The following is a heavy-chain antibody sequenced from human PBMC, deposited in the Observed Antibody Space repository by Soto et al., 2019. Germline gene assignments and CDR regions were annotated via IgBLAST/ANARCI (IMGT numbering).Heavy chain of an antibody. CDR3: ARSRWFGEFAFDY. D-gene: IGHD3-10*01. J-gene: IGHJ4*02. Sequence: SETLSLTCTVSGGSISSGGYYWSWIRQHPGKGLEWIGYIYYSGSTYYNPSLKSRVTISVDTSKNQFSLKLSSVTAADTAVYYCARSRWFGEFAFDYWGQGTLVTVSS. CDR2: IYYSGST. CDR1: GGSISSGGYY. V-gene: IGHV4-31*03.